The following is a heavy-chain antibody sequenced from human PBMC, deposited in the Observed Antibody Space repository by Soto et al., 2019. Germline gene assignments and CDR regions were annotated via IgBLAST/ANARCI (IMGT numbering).Heavy chain of an antibody. Sequence: PGGSLRLSCAASGFTFSSYGMHWVRQAPGKGLEWVAVISYDGSNKYYADSVKGRFTISRDNSKNTLYLQMNSLRAEDTAVYYCAKSLIVVVPAAYYYGMDVWGQGTTVTVSS. J-gene: IGHJ6*02. CDR3: AKSLIVVVPAAYYYGMDV. V-gene: IGHV3-30*18. CDR2: ISYDGSNK. CDR1: GFTFSSYG. D-gene: IGHD2-2*01.